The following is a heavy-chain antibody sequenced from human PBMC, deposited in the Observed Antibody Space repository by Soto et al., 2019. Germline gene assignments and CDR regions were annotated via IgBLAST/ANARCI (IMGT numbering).Heavy chain of an antibody. J-gene: IGHJ3*02. D-gene: IGHD4-17*01. Sequence: QVQLQESGPGLVKPSQTLSLTCTVSGGSISSGGYYWSWIRQHPGKGLEWIGYIYYSGSTYYNPALKSRVTISVDTSKNQFSLKLSSVTAADTAVYYCARDSTVTGDAFDIWGQGTMVTVSS. CDR2: IYYSGST. CDR1: GGSISSGGYY. V-gene: IGHV4-31*03. CDR3: ARDSTVTGDAFDI.